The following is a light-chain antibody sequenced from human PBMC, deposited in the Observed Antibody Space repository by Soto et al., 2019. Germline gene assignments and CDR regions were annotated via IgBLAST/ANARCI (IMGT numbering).Light chain of an antibody. CDR3: SSYAGSTNYV. J-gene: IGLJ1*01. V-gene: IGLV2-8*01. CDR1: SNDVGGYNY. CDR2: EVN. Sequence: QTVVTQPPSASGSPGQSVTISCTGSSNDVGGYNYVSWYQQHPGKAPKLMIYEVNKRPSGVPDRFSGSKSGNTASLTVSGLQADDESDYYCSSYAGSTNYVFGTGTKLTVL.